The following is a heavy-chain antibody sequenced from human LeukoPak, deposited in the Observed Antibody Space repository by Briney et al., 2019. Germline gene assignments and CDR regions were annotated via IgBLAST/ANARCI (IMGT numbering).Heavy chain of an antibody. CDR2: IYYSGST. J-gene: IGHJ4*02. CDR1: GGSISSYY. Sequence: SETLSLTCTVSGGSISSYYWSWIRQPPGKGLEWIGYIYYSGSTNYNPSLKSRVIISVDTSKNQFSRKLSSVTAADTAVYYCARSRTTIVRGSPNWSFEYWGQGSLVTVSS. D-gene: IGHD3-10*01. V-gene: IGHV4-59*01. CDR3: ARSRTTIVRGSPNWSFEY.